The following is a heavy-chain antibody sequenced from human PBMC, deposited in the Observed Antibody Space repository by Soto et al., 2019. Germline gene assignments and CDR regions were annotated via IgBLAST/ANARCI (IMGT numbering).Heavy chain of an antibody. V-gene: IGHV3-30*18. D-gene: IGHD3-9*01. CDR1: GFTFSSYG. CDR2: ISYDGSNK. CDR3: AKDRTTGLVFSHSLDY. J-gene: IGHJ4*02. Sequence: QVQLVESGGGVVQPGRSLRLSCAASGFTFSSYGMHWVRQAPGKGLEWVAVISYDGSNKYYADSVKGRFTISRDNSKNRLYLQMTSLRAESTAVYYCAKDRTTGLVFSHSLDYWCKGTLVTVSS.